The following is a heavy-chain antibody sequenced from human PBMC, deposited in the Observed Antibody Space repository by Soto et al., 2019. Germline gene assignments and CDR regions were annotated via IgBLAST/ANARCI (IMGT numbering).Heavy chain of an antibody. Sequence: PGESLNISCKASGYSFSDYCIGWVRQMPGRGLEWMGIIYPGDSDTRYSASFQGQVTISADKSISTTFLQWSSLKASDTGTYFCAHRTFDGYGNVDWFDPWGPGTLVTVSS. V-gene: IGHV5-51*01. D-gene: IGHD4-17*01. J-gene: IGHJ5*02. CDR2: IYPGDSDT. CDR1: GYSFSDYC. CDR3: AHRTFDGYGNVDWFDP.